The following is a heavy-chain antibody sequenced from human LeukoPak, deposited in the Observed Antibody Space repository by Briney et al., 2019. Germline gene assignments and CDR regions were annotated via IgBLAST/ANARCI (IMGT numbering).Heavy chain of an antibody. V-gene: IGHV4-39*01. CDR2: IYYSGST. D-gene: IGHD3-10*01. J-gene: IGHJ4*02. CDR1: GGSITTRGYF. CDR3: ARHRDHYGSGYHFDF. Sequence: SETLSLTCTVSGGSITTRGYFWGWIRQPPGKGLEWIASIYYSGSTYYNPSLKSRVTISADTPRNQFSLKLTSVTAADTAIFYCARHRDHYGSGYHFDFWGQGTLVTVSS.